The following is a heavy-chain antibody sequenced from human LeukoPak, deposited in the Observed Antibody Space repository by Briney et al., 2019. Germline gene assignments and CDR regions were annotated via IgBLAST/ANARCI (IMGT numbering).Heavy chain of an antibody. J-gene: IGHJ4*02. CDR2: ISGSGAST. CDR3: AKDRMSVYAKSYSSSWYSHFFAY. D-gene: IGHD6-13*01. Sequence: GGSLRLSCAASGFTFSSYAMSWVRQAPGKGLEWVSDISGSGASTYYADSVKGRFTISRDNSKNTLYLQMNSLRAEDTAVYYCAKDRMSVYAKSYSSSWYSHFFAYWGQGTLVTVSS. V-gene: IGHV3-23*01. CDR1: GFTFSSYA.